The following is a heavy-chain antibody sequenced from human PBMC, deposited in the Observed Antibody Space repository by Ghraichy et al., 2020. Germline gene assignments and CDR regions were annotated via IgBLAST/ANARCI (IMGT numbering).Heavy chain of an antibody. D-gene: IGHD3-10*01. J-gene: IGHJ3*02. Sequence: ASVKVSCKASGYTFTSYYMHWVRQAPGQGLEWMGIINPSGGSTSYAQKFQGRVTMTRDTSTSTVYMELSSLRSEDTAVYYCARDNYGSGSIDAFDIWGQGTMVTVSS. V-gene: IGHV1-46*01. CDR2: INPSGGST. CDR3: ARDNYGSGSIDAFDI. CDR1: GYTFTSYY.